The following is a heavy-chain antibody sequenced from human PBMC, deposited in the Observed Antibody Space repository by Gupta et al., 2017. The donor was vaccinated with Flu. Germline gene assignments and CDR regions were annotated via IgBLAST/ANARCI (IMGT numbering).Heavy chain of an antibody. CDR1: EYTFTASY. CDR2: INPHSGTT. D-gene: IGHD2-2*02. V-gene: IGHV1-2*06. CDR3: AREKHCSTTSCYRWFDP. J-gene: IGHJ5*02. Sequence: QVPLVQSEAEVKKPGASVRVSCSACEYTFTASYIHWVRQAPGQGHEWLGRINPHSGTTNYEQKFQGRVTVTMDTSISTAYMDLSRLTSDDTSVYYCAREKHCSTTSCYRWFDPWGQGTLVTVSS.